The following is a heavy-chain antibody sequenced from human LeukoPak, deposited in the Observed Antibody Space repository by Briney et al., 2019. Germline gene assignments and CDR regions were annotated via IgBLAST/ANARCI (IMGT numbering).Heavy chain of an antibody. CDR2: IYYSGST. CDR1: GGSISSYY. CDR3: ARAMGARRWFDP. V-gene: IGHV4-59*01. D-gene: IGHD1-26*01. J-gene: IGHJ5*02. Sequence: SETLSPTCTVSGGSISSYYWSWIRQPPGKGLEWIGYIYYSGSTNYNPSLKSRVTISVDTSKNQFSLKLSSVTAADTAVYYCARAMGARRWFDPWGQGTLVTVSS.